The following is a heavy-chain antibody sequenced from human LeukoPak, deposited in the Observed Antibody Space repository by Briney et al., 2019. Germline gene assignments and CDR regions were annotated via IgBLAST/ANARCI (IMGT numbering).Heavy chain of an antibody. V-gene: IGHV1-2*02. CDR1: GYTFTGYY. CDR2: INPNSGGT. D-gene: IGHD2-15*01. J-gene: IGHJ4*02. CDR3: ARERTLTSCYDY. Sequence: ASVKVSCKASGYTFTGYYMHWVRQAPGQGLEWMGWINPNSGGTNYAQKFQGRVTMTRDTSISTAYMELSRLRSDDTAVYYCARERTLTSCYDYWGQGTLVTVSS.